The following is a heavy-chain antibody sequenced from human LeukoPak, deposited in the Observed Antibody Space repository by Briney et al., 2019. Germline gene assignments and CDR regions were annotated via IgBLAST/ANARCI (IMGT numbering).Heavy chain of an antibody. CDR3: ARDTPGYDLYYFDY. CDR1: GGSISSYY. V-gene: IGHV4-59*12. Sequence: TSETLSLTCTVSGGSISSYYWSWIRQPPGKGLEWIGYIYYSGSTNYNPSLKSRVTMSVDTSKNQFSLKLSSVTAADTAVYYCARDTPGYDLYYFDYWGQGTLVTVSS. D-gene: IGHD1-1*01. CDR2: IYYSGST. J-gene: IGHJ4*02.